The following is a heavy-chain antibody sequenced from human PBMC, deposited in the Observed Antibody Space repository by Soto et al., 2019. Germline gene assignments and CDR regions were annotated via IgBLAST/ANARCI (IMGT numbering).Heavy chain of an antibody. Sequence: QVQLVQSGAEVKKPGSSVQVSCKASGGTFSSYAISWVRQAPGQGLEWMGGIIPIFGTANYAQKFQGRVTITADESTSTAYMELSSLRSEDTAVYYCARVPAAILGYYYYGMDVWGQGTTVTVSS. V-gene: IGHV1-69*01. J-gene: IGHJ6*02. CDR2: IIPIFGTA. CDR3: ARVPAAILGYYYYGMDV. D-gene: IGHD2-2*02. CDR1: GGTFSSYA.